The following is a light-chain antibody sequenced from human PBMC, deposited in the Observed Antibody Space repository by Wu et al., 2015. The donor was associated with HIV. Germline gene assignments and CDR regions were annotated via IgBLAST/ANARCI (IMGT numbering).Light chain of an antibody. CDR1: QSVGLW. CDR2: KAS. CDR3: QQYYTYPYT. Sequence: DIQMTQSPSTLSASVGDRVTITCRTNQSVGLWLAWYQQKPGKAPRLLIYKASNLENGVPSRFSGGGSGTEFTLTIDSLQSDDFATYYCQQYYTYPYTFGQGTKLQIK. J-gene: IGKJ2*01. V-gene: IGKV1-5*03.